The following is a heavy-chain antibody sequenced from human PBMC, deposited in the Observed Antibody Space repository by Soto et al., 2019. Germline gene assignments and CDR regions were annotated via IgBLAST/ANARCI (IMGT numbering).Heavy chain of an antibody. CDR2: ISGTGGST. CDR1: GFTFSSYA. D-gene: IGHD4-17*01. CDR3: GSAVTTESYGRTYYFYYMDV. J-gene: IGHJ6*03. V-gene: IGHV3-23*01. Sequence: PWGSLRLSCAASGFTFSSYAMNWVRQAPGRGLEWVSSISGTGGSTYYADSVKGRFTISRDNSRNTLYLQINSLRAEDTALYYCGSAVTTESYGRTYYFYYMDVWGKGTTVTVSS.